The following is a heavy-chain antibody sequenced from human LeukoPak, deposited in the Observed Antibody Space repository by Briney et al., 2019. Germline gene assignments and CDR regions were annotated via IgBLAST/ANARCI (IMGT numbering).Heavy chain of an antibody. D-gene: IGHD6-19*01. CDR1: GYTFTNYD. V-gene: IGHV1-8*01. Sequence: ASVKVSCKXSGYTFTNYDINWVRQATGQGLEWMGWMNPNSANTGYAQKFQGRVTMTRNTSISTAYMELSSLKSEDTAVYYCARSYSSGWYDLDYWGQGTLVTVSS. CDR3: ARSYSSGWYDLDY. J-gene: IGHJ4*02. CDR2: MNPNSANT.